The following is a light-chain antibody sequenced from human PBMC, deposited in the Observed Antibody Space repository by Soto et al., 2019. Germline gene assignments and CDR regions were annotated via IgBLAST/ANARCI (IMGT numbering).Light chain of an antibody. CDR1: QSVSIN. CDR2: GAS. Sequence: ETVMTQSPATLSVSPGEGATLSCRASQSVSINLAWYQQKPGQAPRLLIYGASTRATGIPARFSGSGPGTEFTLTISSLQSEDFAVYYCQQYNNWPPITFGQGTRLEIK. V-gene: IGKV3-15*01. CDR3: QQYNNWPPIT. J-gene: IGKJ5*01.